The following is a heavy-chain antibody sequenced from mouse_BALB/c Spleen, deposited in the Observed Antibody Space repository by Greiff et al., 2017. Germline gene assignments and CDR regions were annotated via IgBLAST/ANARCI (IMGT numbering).Heavy chain of an antibody. V-gene: IGHV5-4*02. Sequence: DVQLVESGGGLVKPGGSLKLSCAASGFTFSDYYMYWVRQTPEKRLEWVATISDGGSYTYYPDSVKGRFTISRDNAKNNLYLQMSSLKSEDTAMYYCARDGDGNYGGYAMDYWGQGTSVTVSS. J-gene: IGHJ4*01. CDR1: GFTFSDYY. CDR3: ARDGDGNYGGYAMDY. D-gene: IGHD2-1*01. CDR2: ISDGGSYT.